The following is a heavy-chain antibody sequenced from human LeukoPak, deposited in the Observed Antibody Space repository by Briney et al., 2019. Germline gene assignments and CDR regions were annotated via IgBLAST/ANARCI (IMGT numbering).Heavy chain of an antibody. CDR2: ISYDGSNK. CDR3: AKPMPGMGSSPH. D-gene: IGHD6-13*01. J-gene: IGHJ4*02. V-gene: IGHV3-30*18. Sequence: GGSLRLSCAASGFTFSSYGMHWVRQAPGKGLEWVAVISYDGSNKYYADSVKGRFTISRDNSKNTLYLQMNSLRAEDTAVYYCAKPMPGMGSSPHWGQGTLVTVSS. CDR1: GFTFSSYG.